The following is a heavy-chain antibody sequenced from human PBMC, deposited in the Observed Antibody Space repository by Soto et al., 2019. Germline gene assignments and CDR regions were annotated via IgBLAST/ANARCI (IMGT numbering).Heavy chain of an antibody. D-gene: IGHD3-3*01. CDR1: GGTFGSYT. Sequence: ASVKVSCKASGGTFGSYTISWVRQAPGQGLEWMGRIIPILGIANYAQKFQGRVTITADKSTSTAYMELSSLRSEDTAVYYCARGRGDFWSGKFDYWGQGTLVTVSS. CDR3: ARGRGDFWSGKFDY. J-gene: IGHJ4*02. CDR2: IIPILGIA. V-gene: IGHV1-69*02.